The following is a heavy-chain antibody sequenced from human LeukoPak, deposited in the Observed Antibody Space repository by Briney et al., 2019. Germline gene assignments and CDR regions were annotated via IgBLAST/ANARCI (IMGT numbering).Heavy chain of an antibody. V-gene: IGHV4-61*08. CDR2: IYYSGST. D-gene: IGHD4-17*01. J-gene: IGHJ4*02. Sequence: PSETLSLTCTVSGGSIRNGGYYWSWIRQHPGNGPEWIGYIYYSGSTFYNPSLKSRVTISVDTSKNQFSLKLSSVTAADTAVYYCARVRANGDYFWIDYWGQGTLVTVSS. CDR3: ARVRANGDYFWIDY. CDR1: GGSIRNGGYY.